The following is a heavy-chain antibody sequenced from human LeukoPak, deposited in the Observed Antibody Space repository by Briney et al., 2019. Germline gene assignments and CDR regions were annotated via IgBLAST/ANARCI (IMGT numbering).Heavy chain of an antibody. J-gene: IGHJ6*02. CDR1: GFTFSTYN. CDR3: ARESIAVAGYYYYGMDV. V-gene: IGHV3-48*04. Sequence: GGSLRLSCAASGFTFSTYNMNWVRRAPGKGLEWVSFISSSGSAIYYADSVKGRFTVSRDNAKKSLYLQMNSLRAEDTAVYYCARESIAVAGYYYYGMDVWGQGTTVTVSS. D-gene: IGHD6-19*01. CDR2: ISSSGSAI.